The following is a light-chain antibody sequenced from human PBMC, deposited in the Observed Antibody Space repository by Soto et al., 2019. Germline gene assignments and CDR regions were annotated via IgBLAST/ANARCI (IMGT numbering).Light chain of an antibody. CDR2: AAS. V-gene: IGKV1-39*01. J-gene: IGKJ1*01. CDR3: QQSYSTRPT. Sequence: DIQMTQSPSSLSASVGDRVTITCRASQSISSYLNWYQQKPGKAPKLLIYAASSLQSGVPSRFSGSGSGTDFTLTISSLQPEYFATYYCQQSYSTRPTFGQGTKVDIK. CDR1: QSISSY.